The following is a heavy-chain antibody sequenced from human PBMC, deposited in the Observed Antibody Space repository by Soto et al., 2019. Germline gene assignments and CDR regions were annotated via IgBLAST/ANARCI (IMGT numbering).Heavy chain of an antibody. D-gene: IGHD3-22*01. CDR2: IAYDGCNK. Sequence: QVQLVESGGGVVQPGRSVRLSCAASGFTFSSYGMHWVRQAPGKGLEWVAGIAYDGCNKYYADSVKGRFTNSRDNSKNTLYLQMNSLRAEDTAVYYCAKDPYYDSSGYYLDYFDYWGQGTLVTVSS. CDR3: AKDPYYDSSGYYLDYFDY. V-gene: IGHV3-30*18. J-gene: IGHJ4*02. CDR1: GFTFSSYG.